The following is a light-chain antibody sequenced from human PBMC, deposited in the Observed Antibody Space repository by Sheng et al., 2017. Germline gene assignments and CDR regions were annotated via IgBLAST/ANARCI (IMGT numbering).Light chain of an antibody. CDR2: AAS. J-gene: IGKJ4*01. CDR1: QSVSSY. V-gene: IGKV3-20*01. CDR3: QQYGSAPRT. Sequence: EIVLTQSPATLSLSPGERATLSCRASQSVSSYLAWFQHKPGQAPRLLIRAASTRATGIPDKFSGSGSGTDFTLTISGLEPEDFAVYYCQQYGSAPRTFGGGTKVEIK.